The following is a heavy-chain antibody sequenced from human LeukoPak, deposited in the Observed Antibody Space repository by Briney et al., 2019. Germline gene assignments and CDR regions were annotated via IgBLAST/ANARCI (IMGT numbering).Heavy chain of an antibody. CDR3: ARGGSSGYDAFDI. CDR2: IHYSGST. D-gene: IGHD3-22*01. J-gene: IGHJ3*02. Sequence: SETLSLTCTVSGGSISSSSYYWGWIRQPPGKGLEWIGSIHYSGSTHYNPSLKSRVTISVDTSKNQFSLKLSSVTAADTAVYYCARGGSSGYDAFDIWGQGTMVTVSS. CDR1: GGSISSSSYY. V-gene: IGHV4-39*07.